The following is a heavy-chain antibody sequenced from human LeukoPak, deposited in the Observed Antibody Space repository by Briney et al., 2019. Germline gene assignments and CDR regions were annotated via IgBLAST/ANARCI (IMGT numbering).Heavy chain of an antibody. D-gene: IGHD3-22*01. Sequence: ASAKVSCKASGYTFTTYDITWVRQATGQGLEWMGWMNPNSGDTAYAQKFQGRVAMTRDTSISTAYMELSSLRSEDTAVYYCARGLGDYYDTSDYYYAVPAHWGQGTLVTVSS. V-gene: IGHV1-8*01. CDR2: MNPNSGDT. J-gene: IGHJ4*02. CDR1: GYTFTTYD. CDR3: ARGLGDYYDTSDYYYAVPAH.